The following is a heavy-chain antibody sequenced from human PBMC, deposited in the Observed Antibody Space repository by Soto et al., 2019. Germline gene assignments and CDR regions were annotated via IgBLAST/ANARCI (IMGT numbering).Heavy chain of an antibody. CDR1: GLTFSTFN. V-gene: IGHV3-21*01. J-gene: IGHJ4*01. CDR3: ARDAIFSDDSGNCFAF. Sequence: PGGSLRLSCEASGLTFSTFNINWVRLALGKGLEWVSSISGSSSRVYYADAVKGRFTLSRDNAKNSLYLAMNSLRADDTAMSYCARDAIFSDDSGNCFAFWGRRTXVTVSS. CDR2: ISGSSSRV. D-gene: IGHD2-2*03.